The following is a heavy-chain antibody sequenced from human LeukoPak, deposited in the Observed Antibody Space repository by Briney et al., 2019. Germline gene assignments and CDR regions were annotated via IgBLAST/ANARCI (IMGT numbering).Heavy chain of an antibody. CDR3: AREGSSFGGYERLDY. V-gene: IGHV3-21*01. CDR1: GFTFSNYI. J-gene: IGHJ4*02. D-gene: IGHD5-12*01. CDR2: ISSSSTYI. Sequence: GGSLRLSCAASGFTFSNYIMNWVRQAPGKGLEWVSSISSSSTYIFYADSLKGRFTISRDNAKNSLYLQMNSLRAEDTAVYYCAREGSSFGGYERLDYWGQGTLVTVSS.